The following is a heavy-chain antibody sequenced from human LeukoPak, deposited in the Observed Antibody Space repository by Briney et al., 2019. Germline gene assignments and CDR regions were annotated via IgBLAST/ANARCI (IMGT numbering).Heavy chain of an antibody. J-gene: IGHJ3*02. CDR2: ISSSSSTI. Sequence: GGSLRLSCATSGFTFSSYSMNWVRQASGKGLEWVSYISSSSSTIYYADSVKGRFTISRDNAKNSLYLQMNSLRAEDTAVYYCARDPGGYYDSSGYYFTHAFDIWGQGTMVTVSS. CDR1: GFTFSSYS. D-gene: IGHD3-22*01. CDR3: ARDPGGYYDSSGYYFTHAFDI. V-gene: IGHV3-48*01.